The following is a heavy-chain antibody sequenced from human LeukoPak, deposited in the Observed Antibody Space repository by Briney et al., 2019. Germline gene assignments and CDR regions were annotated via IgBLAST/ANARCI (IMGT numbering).Heavy chain of an antibody. D-gene: IGHD5-18*01. J-gene: IGHJ4*02. CDR2: IWHDGSHK. CDR3: AKDTYSYGYFDY. Sequence: GRSLRLSCAASGFAFNTYAMHWVRQAPGQGLEWVALIWHDGSHKFYSNSVRGQFTISSDNSKNTLYLQMNSLRAEDTAVYYCAKDTYSYGYFDYWGQGTLVTVSS. CDR1: GFAFNTYA. V-gene: IGHV3-33*06.